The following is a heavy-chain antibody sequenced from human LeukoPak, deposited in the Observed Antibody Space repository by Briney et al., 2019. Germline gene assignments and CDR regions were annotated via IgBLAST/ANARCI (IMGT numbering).Heavy chain of an antibody. CDR2: IYYSGST. CDR3: ARIQRIAAAGLGDY. D-gene: IGHD6-13*01. J-gene: IGHJ4*02. CDR1: GGSISSSSYY. Sequence: SETLSLTCTVSGGSISSSSYYWGWIRQPPGKGLEWIGSIYYSGSTYYNPSLKSRVTISVDTSKNQFSLKLSSVTAADTAVYYCARIQRIAAAGLGDYWGQGTLVTVSS. V-gene: IGHV4-39*01.